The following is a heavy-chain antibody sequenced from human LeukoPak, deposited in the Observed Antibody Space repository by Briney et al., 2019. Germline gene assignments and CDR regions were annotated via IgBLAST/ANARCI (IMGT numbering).Heavy chain of an antibody. CDR3: TKNGVGDYGT. CDR2: INHSGST. D-gene: IGHD4-17*01. J-gene: IGHJ5*02. Sequence: SETLSLTCAVYGGSFSGYYWSWIRQPPVKGLEWIGEINHSGSTNYNPSLKSRVTISVDTSKNQFSLKLSSVTAADTAVYYCTKNGVGDYGTWGQGTLVAVSS. V-gene: IGHV4-34*01. CDR1: GGSFSGYY.